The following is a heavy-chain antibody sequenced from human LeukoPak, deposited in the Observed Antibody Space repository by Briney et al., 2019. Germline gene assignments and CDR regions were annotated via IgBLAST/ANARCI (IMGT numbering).Heavy chain of an antibody. Sequence: GGSLRLSCAASGFTFSSSWMHWVRQAPGKGLVWVSRINSDGSSTNYADSVKGRFTISRDNAQNTPYLQMNSLRAEDTAVYYCAREGRGGYYGFDYWGKGTLVTVSS. J-gene: IGHJ4*02. V-gene: IGHV3-74*01. D-gene: IGHD3-3*01. CDR2: INSDGSST. CDR3: AREGRGGYYGFDY. CDR1: GFTFSSSW.